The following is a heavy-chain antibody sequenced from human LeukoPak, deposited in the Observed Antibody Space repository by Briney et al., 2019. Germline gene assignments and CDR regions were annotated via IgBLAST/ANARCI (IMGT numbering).Heavy chain of an antibody. J-gene: IGHJ5*02. CDR3: AREELTGFGWFDP. D-gene: IGHD3-16*01. CDR2: IYTSGST. V-gene: IGHV4-61*02. CDR1: GGSISSGSYY. Sequence: PSQTLSLTCTVSGGSISSGSYYWSWLRQPAGTGLEWIGRIYTSGSTNYNPSLKSRVTISVDTSKNQFSLKLSSVTAADTAVYYCAREELTGFGWFDPWGQGTLVTVSS.